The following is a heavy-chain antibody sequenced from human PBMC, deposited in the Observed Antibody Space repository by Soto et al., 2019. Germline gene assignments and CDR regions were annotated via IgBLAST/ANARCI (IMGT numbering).Heavy chain of an antibody. D-gene: IGHD3-16*01. CDR1: DASISSSAFH. V-gene: IGHV4-39*01. CDR2: IYSSGST. J-gene: IGHJ4*02. Sequence: SETLSLTCTVSDASISSSAFHWGWIRQPPGKGLAWIGNIYSSGSTYYNPSLEGRITISVDTSKNQFSLRLSSVTAADTAVYYCARRSQLGYSFDYWGQGTLVTVSS. CDR3: ARRSQLGYSFDY.